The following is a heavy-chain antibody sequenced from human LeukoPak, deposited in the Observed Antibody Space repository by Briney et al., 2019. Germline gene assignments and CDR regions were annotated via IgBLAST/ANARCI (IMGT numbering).Heavy chain of an antibody. J-gene: IGHJ4*02. CDR2: IYYSGST. CDR3: ARGGDGYNPLFDY. CDR1: GGSISSYY. V-gene: IGHV4-59*01. Sequence: SETLSLTCTASGGSISSYYWSWIRQPPGKGLEWIGYIYYSGSTNYNPSLKSRVTISVDTSKNQFSLKLSSVTAADTAVYYCARGGDGYNPLFDYWGQGTLVTVSS. D-gene: IGHD5-24*01.